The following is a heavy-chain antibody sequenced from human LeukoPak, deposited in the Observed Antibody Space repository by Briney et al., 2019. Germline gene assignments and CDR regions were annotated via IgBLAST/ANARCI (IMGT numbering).Heavy chain of an antibody. CDR1: GYTFTGYY. CDR2: INPNSGGT. D-gene: IGHD6-6*01. J-gene: IGHJ5*02. CDR3: ARDPSIAARRVYNWLDP. Sequence: ASVEVSCKASGYTFTGYYMHWVRQAPGQGLEWMGWINPNSGGTNYAQKFQGRVTMTRDTSISTAYMELSRLRSDDTAVYYCARDPSIAARRVYNWLDPWGQGTLVTVSS. V-gene: IGHV1-2*02.